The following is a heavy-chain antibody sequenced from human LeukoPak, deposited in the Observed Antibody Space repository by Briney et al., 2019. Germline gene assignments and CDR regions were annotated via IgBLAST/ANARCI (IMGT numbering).Heavy chain of an antibody. D-gene: IGHD3-9*01. Sequence: GEPLKISCKGSGYSFTSYWIGWVRQMPGKGLEWMGIIYPGDSDTSYSPSFQGQVTISADKSISTAYLQWSSLKASDTAMYYCARHKVAQGRYFDWLLYSPAFDYWGQGTLVTVSS. CDR1: GYSFTSYW. CDR2: IYPGDSDT. CDR3: ARHKVAQGRYFDWLLYSPAFDY. V-gene: IGHV5-51*01. J-gene: IGHJ4*02.